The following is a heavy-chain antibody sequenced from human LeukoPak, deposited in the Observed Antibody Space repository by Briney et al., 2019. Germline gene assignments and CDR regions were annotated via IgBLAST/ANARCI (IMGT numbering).Heavy chain of an antibody. V-gene: IGHV1-18*01. CDR1: GYTFTSYG. CDR3: ARQAVPSYYDSSGYDY. Sequence: ASVKVSSKASGYTFTSYGISWVRQAPGQGLEWMGWISAYNGNANYAQKLQGRVTMTTDTSTSTAYMELRSLRSDDTAVYYCARQAVPSYYDSSGYDYWGQGTLVTVSS. J-gene: IGHJ4*02. D-gene: IGHD3-22*01. CDR2: ISAYNGNA.